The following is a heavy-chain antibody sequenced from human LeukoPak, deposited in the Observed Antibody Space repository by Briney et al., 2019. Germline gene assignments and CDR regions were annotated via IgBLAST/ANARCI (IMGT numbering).Heavy chain of an antibody. J-gene: IGHJ4*02. V-gene: IGHV3-11*04. CDR3: ARDRGSGLDY. D-gene: IGHD3-10*01. CDR1: GFSFSDYY. Sequence: GGSLRLSCAASGFSFSDYYMSWIRQAPGKGLEWVSDISGSGGSTYYADSVKGRFTISRDNSKNTLYLQMNSLRAEDTAVYYCARDRGSGLDYWGQGTLVTVSS. CDR2: ISGSGGST.